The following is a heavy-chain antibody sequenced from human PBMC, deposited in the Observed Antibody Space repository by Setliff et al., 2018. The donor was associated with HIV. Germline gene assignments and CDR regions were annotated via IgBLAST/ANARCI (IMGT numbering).Heavy chain of an antibody. CDR2: ISGYNSDT. J-gene: IGHJ4*02. CDR1: GYTFTNYG. CDR3: AREVVPTSEYHTFDS. D-gene: IGHD6-6*01. Sequence: ASVKVSCKASGYTFTNYGISWLRQAPGQGLEWMGWISGYNSDTKYAEKVQGRVTMTADTSTGTAYMELRSLRSDDTAVYYCAREVVPTSEYHTFDSWGQGSLVTVSS. V-gene: IGHV1-18*04.